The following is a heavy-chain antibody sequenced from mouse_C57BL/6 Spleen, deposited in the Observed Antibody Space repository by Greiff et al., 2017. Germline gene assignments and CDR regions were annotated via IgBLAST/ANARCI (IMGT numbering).Heavy chain of an antibody. V-gene: IGHV1-82*01. J-gene: IGHJ2*01. D-gene: IGHD2-3*01. CDR2: IYPGDGVT. Sequence: QVQLQQSGPELVKPGASVKISCKASGYAFSSSWMNWVKQRPGKGLEWIGRIYPGDGVTNYNGHFKGKATLTADKSSSTAYMQLSSLTSEDSAVYFCARCDGYRDYFDDWGQGTTLTVSS. CDR1: GYAFSSSW. CDR3: ARCDGYRDYFDD.